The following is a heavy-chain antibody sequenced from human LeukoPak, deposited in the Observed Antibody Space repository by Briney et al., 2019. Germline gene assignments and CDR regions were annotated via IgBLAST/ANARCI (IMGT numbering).Heavy chain of an antibody. CDR3: AREDIFTGYGFDI. CDR2: ISGSGGDT. D-gene: IGHD3-9*01. J-gene: IGHJ3*02. V-gene: IGHV3-23*01. Sequence: GGSLRLSCAASGFTFSSYGMSWVRQAPGKGLEWVSGISGSGGDTYSADSVKGRFTISRDNSKNTLYLQMNSLRAEDTAVYYCAREDIFTGYGFDIWGQGTMVTVSS. CDR1: GFTFSSYG.